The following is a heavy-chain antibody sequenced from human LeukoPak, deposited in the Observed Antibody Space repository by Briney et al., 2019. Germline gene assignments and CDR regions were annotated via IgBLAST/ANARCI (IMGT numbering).Heavy chain of an antibody. J-gene: IGHJ6*02. CDR2: IYYSGST. Sequence: PSETLSLTCTVSGGSISSYYWSWIRQPPGKRLEWIGYIYYSGSTNYNPSLKSRVTISVDTSKNQFSLKLSSVTAADTAVYYCAREMVRGVFPYYYYGMDVWGQGTTVTVSS. D-gene: IGHD3-10*01. CDR1: GGSISSYY. V-gene: IGHV4-59*01. CDR3: AREMVRGVFPYYYYGMDV.